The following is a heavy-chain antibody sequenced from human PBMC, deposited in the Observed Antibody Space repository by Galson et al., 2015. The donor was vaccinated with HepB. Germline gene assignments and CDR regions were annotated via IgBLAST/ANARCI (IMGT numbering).Heavy chain of an antibody. Sequence: SLRLSCAVSGSTFRNAWMNWVRQAPGKGLEWVARVKTKTDGGTRDYAAPVKGRFTISRDDSKDTLYLQMNSLKTEDTAMYYCTTDESRKYYYTKKVFHHWGRGTLVTVSS. V-gene: IGHV3-15*01. CDR2: VKTKTDGGTR. CDR1: GSTFRNAW. D-gene: IGHD2/OR15-2a*01. CDR3: TTDESRKYYYTKKVFHH. J-gene: IGHJ1*01.